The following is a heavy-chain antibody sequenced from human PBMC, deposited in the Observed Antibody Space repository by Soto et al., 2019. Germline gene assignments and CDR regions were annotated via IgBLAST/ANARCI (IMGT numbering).Heavy chain of an antibody. Sequence: QVQLVESGGGVVQPGRSLRLSCAASGFSFSRYAMHWVRQAPGKGLEWVAVISYDGSNKDYADSVKGRFTISSDNSKNALYVQMTSLRCEDTAVYYCARPPDHDFGGVAHGMDVWGQGTTVTVSS. D-gene: IGHD3-3*01. CDR3: ARPPDHDFGGVAHGMDV. J-gene: IGHJ6*02. V-gene: IGHV3-30-3*01. CDR1: GFSFSRYA. CDR2: ISYDGSNK.